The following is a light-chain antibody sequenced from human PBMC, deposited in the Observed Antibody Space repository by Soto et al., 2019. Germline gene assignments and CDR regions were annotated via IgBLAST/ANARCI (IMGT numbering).Light chain of an antibody. CDR2: DAS. CDR3: QQFSSYPLT. CDR1: QTVRNNY. J-gene: IGKJ4*01. Sequence: EFVLTQSPSTLFLSRGERATLSCRASQTVRNNYLAWYQQKPGQAPRLLIYDASSRATGIPDRFSGGGSGTDFTPTISRLEPEDFAVYYCQQFSSYPLTFGGGTKVDIK. V-gene: IGKV3-20*01.